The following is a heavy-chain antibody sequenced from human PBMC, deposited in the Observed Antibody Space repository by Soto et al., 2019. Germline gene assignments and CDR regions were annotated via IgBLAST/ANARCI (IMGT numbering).Heavy chain of an antibody. J-gene: IGHJ4*02. CDR3: ARDHGWLQLADY. Sequence: ASVKVSCKASGYTFTHLYITWVRQAPGQGLEWMGAISPHNFNTNYAQKFRGRVTLTTEKSTNTAYMELRSLRSDDTAVYYCARDHGWLQLADYWGQGTLVTVSS. D-gene: IGHD1-1*01. CDR2: ISPHNFNT. V-gene: IGHV1-18*01. CDR1: GYTFTHLY.